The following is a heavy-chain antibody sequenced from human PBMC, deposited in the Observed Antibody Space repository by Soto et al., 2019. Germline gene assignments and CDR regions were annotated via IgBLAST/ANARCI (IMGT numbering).Heavy chain of an antibody. CDR3: ARAGASYDYSMDV. CDR1: GGSVSGYH. V-gene: IGHV4-34*01. Sequence: SETLSLTCAVYGGSVSGYHWSWIRQPPGKGLEWIGEIYHTGNTKYNPSLKSRVVISLGTSKNQLSLKVSAVTAADTAVYYCARAGASYDYSMDVWGQGTTVTVSS. J-gene: IGHJ6*02. CDR2: IYHTGNT.